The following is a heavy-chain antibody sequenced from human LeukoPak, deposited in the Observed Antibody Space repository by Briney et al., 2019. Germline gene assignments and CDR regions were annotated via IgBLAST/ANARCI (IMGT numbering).Heavy chain of an antibody. V-gene: IGHV3-30*18. CDR2: ISYDGSNE. CDR3: AKAGDSYGYEGFDY. J-gene: IGHJ4*02. CDR1: GFTFSSYG. D-gene: IGHD5-18*01. Sequence: PGRSLRLSCAASGFTFSSYGMHWVRQAPGKGLEWVAVISYDGSNECYADSVKGRFTISRDNSKNTLYLQMNSLRAEDTAVYYCAKAGDSYGYEGFDYWGQGTLVTVSS.